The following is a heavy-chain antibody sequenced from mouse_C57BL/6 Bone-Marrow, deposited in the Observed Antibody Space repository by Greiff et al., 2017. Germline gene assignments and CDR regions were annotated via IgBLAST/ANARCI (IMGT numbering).Heavy chain of an antibody. CDR1: GFSFNTYA. V-gene: IGHV10-1*01. Sequence: EVKLLESGGGLVQPKGSLNLSCAASGFSFNTYALNWFRPAPGKGLEWVARIRSKSNNYATYYADSVKDRFTISRDDSESMLYLQMNNLKTEDTAMYYCVRQGNGAMDYWGQGTSVTVDS. J-gene: IGHJ4*01. CDR3: VRQGNGAMDY. D-gene: IGHD2-1*01. CDR2: IRSKSNNYAT.